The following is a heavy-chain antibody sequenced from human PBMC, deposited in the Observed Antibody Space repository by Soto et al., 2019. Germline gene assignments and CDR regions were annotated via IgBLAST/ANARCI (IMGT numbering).Heavy chain of an antibody. CDR1: GFTFSKAW. V-gene: IGHV3-15*07. CDR2: IKSKNRGEST. D-gene: IGHD1-7*01. J-gene: IGHJ3*02. Sequence: EVQLVESGGGLVKPGGCLRLSCAASGFTFSKAWMKWVRQAPGKGLEWVGRIKSKNRGESTDYAAPLKGRFAISRDDSKNMLYLQMNSLKTEDTAVYYCTTNEITGTTNDAFDIWGQRTVVTVSS. CDR3: TTNEITGTTNDAFDI.